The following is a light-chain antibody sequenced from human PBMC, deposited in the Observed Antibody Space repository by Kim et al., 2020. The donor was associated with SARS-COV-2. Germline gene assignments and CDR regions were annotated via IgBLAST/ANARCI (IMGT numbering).Light chain of an antibody. J-gene: IGLJ3*02. CDR1: RGHSSYA. V-gene: IGLV4-69*01. CDR3: QTWGTGIRV. CDR2: LYSDGSH. Sequence: PVQLTCTLSRGHSSYANAWHQQQPEKGPRYLMKLYSDGSHSKGDGIPDRFSGSSSGAERYLTISSLQSEDEADYYCQTWGTGIRVFGGGTQLTVL.